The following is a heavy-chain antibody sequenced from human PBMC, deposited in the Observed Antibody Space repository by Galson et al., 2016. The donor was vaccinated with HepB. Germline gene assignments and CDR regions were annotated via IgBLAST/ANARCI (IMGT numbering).Heavy chain of an antibody. CDR2: FDPEDGET. V-gene: IGHV1-24*01. J-gene: IGHJ4*02. CDR3: ASLRTGYTYGYGTFDY. D-gene: IGHD5-18*01. CDR1: GYTLTELS. Sequence: SVKVSCKVSGYTLTELSMHWVRQAPGKGLEWMGGFDPEDGETIYAQKFQGRVTMTEDTSTDTAYMELSSLRSEDTDVYYCASLRTGYTYGYGTFDYWGQGTLVTVSS.